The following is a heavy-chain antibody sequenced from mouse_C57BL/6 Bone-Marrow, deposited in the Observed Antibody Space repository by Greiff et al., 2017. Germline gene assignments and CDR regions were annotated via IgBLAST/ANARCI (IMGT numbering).Heavy chain of an antibody. V-gene: IGHV5-12*01. CDR1: GFTFSDYY. CDR2: ISNGGGST. D-gene: IGHD2-3*01. CDR3: ARQNYDGYYVDY. J-gene: IGHJ2*01. Sequence: EVQRVESGGGLVQPGGSLKLSCAASGFTFSDYYMYWVRQTPEKRLEWVAYISNGGGSTYYPDTVKGRFTISRDNAKNTLYLQMSRLKSEDTAMYYCARQNYDGYYVDYWGQGTTLTVSS.